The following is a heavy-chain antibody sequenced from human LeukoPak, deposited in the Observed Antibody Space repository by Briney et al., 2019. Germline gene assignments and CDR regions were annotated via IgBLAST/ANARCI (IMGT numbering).Heavy chain of an antibody. J-gene: IGHJ3*01. CDR2: IYSGGST. CDR3: GKDPNGNFIGAFDF. V-gene: IGHV3-53*01. D-gene: IGHD4-23*01. Sequence: GGSLRLSCAASGFTVSSNYMSWVRQAPGKGLEWVSVIYSGGSTYYADSVKGRFTISRDNSKGTLYLQMDSLRVEDTAVYYCGKDPNGNFIGAFDFWGQGTMVTVSS. CDR1: GFTVSSNY.